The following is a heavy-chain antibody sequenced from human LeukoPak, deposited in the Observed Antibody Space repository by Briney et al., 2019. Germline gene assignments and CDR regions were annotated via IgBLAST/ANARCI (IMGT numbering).Heavy chain of an antibody. J-gene: IGHJ6*03. CDR3: ARGMATITLGYYMDV. D-gene: IGHD5-24*01. Sequence: GGSLRLSCAACGFTFSSYEMNWVRQAPGKGLEWVSYISSSGSTIYYADSVKGRFTISRDNAKNSLYLQMNSLRAEDTAVYYCARGMATITLGYYMDVWGKGTTVTVSS. CDR2: ISSSGSTI. V-gene: IGHV3-48*03. CDR1: GFTFSSYE.